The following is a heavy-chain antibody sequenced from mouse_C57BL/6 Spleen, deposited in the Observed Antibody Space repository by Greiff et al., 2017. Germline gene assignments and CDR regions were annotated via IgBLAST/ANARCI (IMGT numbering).Heavy chain of an antibody. J-gene: IGHJ2*01. V-gene: IGHV1-78*01. CDR3: ATGAFFDY. CDR1: GYTFTDHT. Sequence: VQLLESDAELVKPGASVKISCKVSGYTFTDHTIHWLKQRPEPGLEWIGYIYPRDGSTKNNEKFKGKATLTADKSASTAYIQLNSLTSEDSADYFCATGAFFDYWGQGTTLTVSS. CDR2: IYPRDGST. D-gene: IGHD6-1*01.